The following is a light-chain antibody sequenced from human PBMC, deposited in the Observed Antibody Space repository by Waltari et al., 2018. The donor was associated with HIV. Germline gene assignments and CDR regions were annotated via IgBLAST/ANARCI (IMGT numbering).Light chain of an antibody. Sequence: QSALTQPASVSGSPGPSITISCTGTSSALGGYNLVSWYQQHPGKAPKLMIYEVSKRPSGVSNRFSGSKSDNTASLTISGLQAEDEADYYCCAYAGSTTYVIFGGGTKLTVL. CDR2: EVS. CDR3: CAYAGSTTYVI. J-gene: IGLJ2*01. V-gene: IGLV2-23*02. CDR1: SSALGGYNL.